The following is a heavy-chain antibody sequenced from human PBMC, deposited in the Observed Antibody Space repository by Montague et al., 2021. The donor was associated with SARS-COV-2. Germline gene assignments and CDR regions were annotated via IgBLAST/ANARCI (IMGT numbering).Heavy chain of an antibody. CDR3: ARHYGVVVPAAIYYYYGMGV. CDR1: GGSISSSSYY. Sequence: SETLSLTCTVSGGSISSSSYYWGWIRQPPGKGLEWIGSIHYSGSTYYKPSLKSRVTISVDTSKNQFSLKLSSVTAADTAVYYCARHYGVVVPAAIYYYYGMGVWGQGTTVTVSS. D-gene: IGHD2-2*02. V-gene: IGHV4-39*01. J-gene: IGHJ6*02. CDR2: IHYSGST.